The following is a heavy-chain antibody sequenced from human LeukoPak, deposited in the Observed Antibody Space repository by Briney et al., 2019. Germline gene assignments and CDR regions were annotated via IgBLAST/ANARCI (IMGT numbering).Heavy chain of an antibody. V-gene: IGHV3-33*01. J-gene: IGHJ4*02. CDR3: ARGQEYYYDSSAYSKFDY. D-gene: IGHD3-22*01. CDR2: IWYDGSNK. Sequence: GGSLRLSCAASGFAFNNYGMHWVRQAPGKGLEWVAAIWYDGSNKYYADSVKGRFTISRDNSKNTLYLQMNSLRAEDTALYYCARGQEYYYDSSAYSKFDYWAREPWSPSPQ. CDR1: GFAFNNYG.